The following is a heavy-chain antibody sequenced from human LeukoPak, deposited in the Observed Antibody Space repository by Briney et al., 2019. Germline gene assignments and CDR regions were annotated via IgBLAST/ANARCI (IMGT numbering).Heavy chain of an antibody. CDR3: ARAVYSSGWYVY. D-gene: IGHD6-19*01. V-gene: IGHV1-69*05. Sequence: GAPVKVSCKASGGTFSSYAISWVRQAPGQGLEWMGGIIPIFGTANYAQKFQGRVIMTRNTSISTAYMELSSLRSEDTAVYYCARAVYSSGWYVYWGQGTLVTVSS. CDR1: GGTFSSYA. CDR2: IIPIFGTA. J-gene: IGHJ4*02.